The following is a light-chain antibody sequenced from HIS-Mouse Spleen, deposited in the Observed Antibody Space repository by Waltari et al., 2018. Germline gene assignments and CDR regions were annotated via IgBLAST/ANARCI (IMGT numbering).Light chain of an antibody. CDR1: ALPTQY. CDR2: KDS. CDR3: QSADSSGTYSVV. V-gene: IGLV3-25*03. J-gene: IGLJ2*01. Sequence: SYELTQPPSVSVSPGQTARITCSGDALPTQYAYWYQQKPGQAPVLVIYKDSERPSGIPARFSGSSSGTTVTLTISGVQAEDEADYYCQSADSSGTYSVVFGGGTKLTVL.